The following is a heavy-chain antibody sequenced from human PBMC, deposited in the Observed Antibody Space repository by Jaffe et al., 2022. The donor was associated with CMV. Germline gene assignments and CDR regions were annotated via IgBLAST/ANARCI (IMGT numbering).Heavy chain of an antibody. Sequence: EVQLVQSGAEVKKPGESLRISCKGSGYSFTSYWISWVRQMPGKGLEWMGRIDPSDSYTNYSPSFQGHVTISADKSISTAYLQWSSLKASDTAMYYCARSGGGITGIPYYYMDVWGKGTTVTVSS. V-gene: IGHV5-10-1*03. CDR3: ARSGGGITGIPYYYMDV. CDR1: GYSFTSYW. D-gene: IGHD1-20*01. J-gene: IGHJ6*03. CDR2: IDPSDSYT.